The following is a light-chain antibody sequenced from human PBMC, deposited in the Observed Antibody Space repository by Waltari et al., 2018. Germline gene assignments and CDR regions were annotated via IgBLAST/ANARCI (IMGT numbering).Light chain of an antibody. CDR3: QQSLNTPPT. V-gene: IGKV1-39*01. Sequence: DIQMTQSPSSLSASVGDRVTITCRTSQSISNFLNWYQQKSGKAPKLLISAASSLQSGVSSSFSGSGSGTEFTLTINNLQPEDFATYYCQQSLNTPPTFGQGSRLDIK. J-gene: IGKJ5*01. CDR1: QSISNF. CDR2: AAS.